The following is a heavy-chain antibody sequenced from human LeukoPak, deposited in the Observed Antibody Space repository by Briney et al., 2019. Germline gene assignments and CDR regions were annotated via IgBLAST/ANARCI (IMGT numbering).Heavy chain of an antibody. CDR3: ARETLDSSSPVVGRFDY. J-gene: IGHJ4*02. CDR1: GGSISSSSYY. CDR2: IYYSGST. V-gene: IGHV4-39*07. D-gene: IGHD6-13*01. Sequence: SETLSLTCTVSGGSISSSSYYWGWIRQPPGKGLEWIGSIYYSGSTYYNPSLKSRVTISVDTSKNQFSLKLSSVTAADTAVYYCARETLDSSSPVVGRFDYWGQGTLVTVSS.